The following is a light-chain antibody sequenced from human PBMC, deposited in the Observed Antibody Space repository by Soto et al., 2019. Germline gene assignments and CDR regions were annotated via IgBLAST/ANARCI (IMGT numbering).Light chain of an antibody. CDR1: SSDVGGFDY. CDR2: EVS. V-gene: IGLV2-14*01. Sequence: QSVLTQPASVSGSPGQSITISCTGSSSDVGGFDYVSWFQQHPAKAPKLIIFEVSTRPSGVSNRFSGSKSGNTASLTISGLQAEDEADYYCSSYTGSNINTVVFGGGTKLTVL. CDR3: SSYTGSNINTVV. J-gene: IGLJ2*01.